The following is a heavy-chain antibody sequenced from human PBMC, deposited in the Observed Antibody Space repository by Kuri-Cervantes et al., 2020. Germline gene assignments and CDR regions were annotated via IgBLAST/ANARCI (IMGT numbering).Heavy chain of an antibody. CDR2: ISYNGSNK. J-gene: IGHJ4*02. CDR3: AKDESGSYDY. V-gene: IGHV3-30*18. CDR1: GFTFSSYG. Sequence: LSLTCAASGFTFSSYGMHWVRQAPGKGLEWVAVISYNGSNKYYADSVKGRFTISRDNSKNTLYLQMNSLRAEDTAVYYCAKDESGSYDYWGQGTLVTVSS. D-gene: IGHD1-26*01.